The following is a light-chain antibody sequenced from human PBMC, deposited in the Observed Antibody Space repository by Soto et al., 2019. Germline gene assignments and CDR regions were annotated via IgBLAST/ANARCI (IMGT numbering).Light chain of an antibody. J-gene: IGKJ2*01. CDR3: HQYYTAPHT. CDR2: WAS. Sequence: DIVMTQSPDSLAVSLGERATINCKSSQTVSYRSNNKDYVGWYQQKPGQPPKLIIYWASTRDSGVPDRFSGRASGTDFTLTISSLQAEDVAVYCRHQYYTAPHTFGQGTKLEIK. V-gene: IGKV4-1*01. CDR1: QTVSYRSNNKDY.